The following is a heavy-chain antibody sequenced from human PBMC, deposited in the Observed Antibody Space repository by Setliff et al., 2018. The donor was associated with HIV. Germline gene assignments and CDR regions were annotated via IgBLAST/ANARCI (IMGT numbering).Heavy chain of an antibody. Sequence: SETLSLTCTVSGGSISSGDYYWSWIRQLPGKGLEWIGYIYFSGSTYYNPSLKSRVTISVETSKNQFSLKLSSVTAADTAAYYCARDTLKLEYSSSKYYYYMDVWGKGTTVTVSS. D-gene: IGHD6-6*01. CDR3: ARDTLKLEYSSSKYYYYMDV. CDR1: GGSISSGDYY. V-gene: IGHV4-31*03. J-gene: IGHJ6*03. CDR2: IYFSGST.